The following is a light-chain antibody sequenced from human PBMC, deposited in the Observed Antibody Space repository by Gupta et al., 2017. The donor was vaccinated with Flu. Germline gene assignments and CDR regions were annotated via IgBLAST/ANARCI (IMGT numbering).Light chain of an antibody. CDR2: HDA. J-gene: IGLJ2*01. V-gene: IGLV3-1*01. CDR1: KLGDKY. CDR3: QAWDSGVVV. Sequence: SSVLTQPPSVSVFPGQTATITRSGNKLGDKYASWYQQKAGQPPILILYHDAKRPSGIPERFSGSNSGNTATLTVSETQVVDEADYYCQAWDSGVVVFGGGTKLTVL.